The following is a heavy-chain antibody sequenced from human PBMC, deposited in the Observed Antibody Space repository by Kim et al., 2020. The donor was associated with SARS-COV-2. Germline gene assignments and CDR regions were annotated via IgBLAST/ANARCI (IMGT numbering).Heavy chain of an antibody. J-gene: IGHJ4*02. Sequence: ASVKRRFTISRDDSKTSLYLQMSGLRAEDTAVYYCARGGNSSGWYYFDYWGQGTLVTVSS. V-gene: IGHV3-30*07. CDR3: ARGGNSSGWYYFDY. D-gene: IGHD6-19*01.